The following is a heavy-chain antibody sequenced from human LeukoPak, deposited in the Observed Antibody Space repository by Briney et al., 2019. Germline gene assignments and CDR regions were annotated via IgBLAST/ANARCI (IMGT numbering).Heavy chain of an antibody. V-gene: IGHV3-23*01. D-gene: IGHD3-3*01. CDR2: ISGRAGTT. Sequence: PGGSRRPSCAASGPTFSSYAMTWVRQAPGKGLECISAISGRAGTTYYAASEKGRFTISRDHSNNTLSQQMSSLRAEDMAVYYCAKGALEWTYYFDSWGQGTLVTVSS. CDR1: GPTFSSYA. J-gene: IGHJ4*02. CDR3: AKGALEWTYYFDS.